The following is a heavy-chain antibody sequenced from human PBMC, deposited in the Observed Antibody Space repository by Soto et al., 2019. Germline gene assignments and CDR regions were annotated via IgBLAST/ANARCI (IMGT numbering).Heavy chain of an antibody. CDR1: GGSMVSYY. V-gene: IGHV4-59*01. D-gene: IGHD3-10*01. Sequence: QVQLQESGPGLVKPSETLSLTCTVSGGSMVSYYWSWIRQPPGKELEWIGYIFYSGSTNYNPSLKXRXTTXVDTSKNQFFLKLSSVTAADTAVYYCARDGVFFHHWGQGTLVTVSS. CDR3: ARDGVFFHH. J-gene: IGHJ1*01. CDR2: IFYSGST.